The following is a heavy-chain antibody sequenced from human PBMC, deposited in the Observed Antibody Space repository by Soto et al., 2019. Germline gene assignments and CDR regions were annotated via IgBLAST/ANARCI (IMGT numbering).Heavy chain of an antibody. CDR2: ITSSGSYT. CDR1: GLTFSDYY. Sequence: PGGSLRLSCAASGLTFSDYYMSWIRQAPGKGLEWVSYITSSGSYTKYAGSVKGRFTISRENAKNSLYLQMNSLRAGDTAVYYCARGPFYGDYVGYYYYGMDVWGQGTTVTVSS. V-gene: IGHV3-11*06. D-gene: IGHD4-17*01. CDR3: ARGPFYGDYVGYYYYGMDV. J-gene: IGHJ6*02.